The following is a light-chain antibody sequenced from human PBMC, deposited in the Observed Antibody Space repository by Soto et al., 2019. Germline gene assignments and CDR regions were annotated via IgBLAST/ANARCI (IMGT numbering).Light chain of an antibody. Sequence: EIVLTQSPATLSLSPGERATLSCRASQRISSYLAWYQQKPGQAPRLLIYDASNRATGIPARFSGSGSGTDFTLTISSLEPEDFAVYYCQQRSSWPPTFGHGTRLEIK. V-gene: IGKV3-11*01. CDR1: QRISSY. CDR2: DAS. CDR3: QQRSSWPPT. J-gene: IGKJ5*01.